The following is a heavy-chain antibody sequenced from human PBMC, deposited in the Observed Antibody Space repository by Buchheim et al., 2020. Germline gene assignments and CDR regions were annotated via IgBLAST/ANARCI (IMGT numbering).Heavy chain of an antibody. V-gene: IGHV1-69*01. CDR2: IIPIFGTA. Sequence: QVQLVQSGAEVKKPGSSVKVSCKASGDTFSSYAISWVRQAPGQGLEWMGGIIPIFGTANYAQTFQGRVTITADESTSTAYMELSSLRSEDTAVYYCARDLRILDDSSGYYGNWYFDLWGRGTL. J-gene: IGHJ2*01. D-gene: IGHD3-22*01. CDR1: GDTFSSYA. CDR3: ARDLRILDDSSGYYGNWYFDL.